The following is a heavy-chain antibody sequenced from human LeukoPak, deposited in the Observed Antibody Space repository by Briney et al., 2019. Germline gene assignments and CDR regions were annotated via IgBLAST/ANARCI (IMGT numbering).Heavy chain of an antibody. CDR1: GGSISNYY. CDR3: ARENYYYDSSGSYNWFDP. CDR2: TYYSGST. J-gene: IGHJ5*02. Sequence: SETLSLTCIVSGGSISNYYWSWIRQPPGKGLEWLGNTYYSGSTNYNPSLKSRLTISIDTSKNQFSLKLSSVTAADTAVYYCARENYYYDSSGSYNWFDPWGQGTLVTVSS. V-gene: IGHV4-59*01. D-gene: IGHD3-22*01.